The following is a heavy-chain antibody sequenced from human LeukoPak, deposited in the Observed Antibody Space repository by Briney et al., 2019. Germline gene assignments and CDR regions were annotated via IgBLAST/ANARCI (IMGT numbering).Heavy chain of an antibody. Sequence: SETLSLTCTVSGGSISSYYWSWIRQPPGKGLEWIGYIYYSGSTNYNPSLKSRVTISVDTSKNQFSLKLSSVTAADTAVYYCARDPHWGGSAFDIWGQGTMVTVSS. CDR3: ARDPHWGGSAFDI. CDR1: GGSISSYY. V-gene: IGHV4-59*12. D-gene: IGHD7-27*01. J-gene: IGHJ3*02. CDR2: IYYSGST.